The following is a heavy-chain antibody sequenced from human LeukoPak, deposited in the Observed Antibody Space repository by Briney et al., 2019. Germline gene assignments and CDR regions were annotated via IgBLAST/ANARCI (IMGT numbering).Heavy chain of an antibody. CDR2: IKQDGSEK. J-gene: IGHJ4*02. Sequence: PGGSLRLSCAASGFTFSSYWMSWVRQAPGKGLEWVANIKQDGSEKYYVDSVKGRFTISRDNAKNSLYLQMNSLRAEDTAVYYCARDKGVITIFGFGLDDGYSSGFDYWGQGTLVTVSS. CDR3: ARDKGVITIFGFGLDDGYSSGFDY. V-gene: IGHV3-7*01. D-gene: IGHD3-3*01. CDR1: GFTFSSYW.